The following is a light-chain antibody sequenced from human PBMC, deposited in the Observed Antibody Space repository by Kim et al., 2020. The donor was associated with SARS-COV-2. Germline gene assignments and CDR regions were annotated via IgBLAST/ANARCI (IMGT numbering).Light chain of an antibody. V-gene: IGKV3-20*01. Sequence: EIVLTQSPGTLSLSPGERATLSCRPSQSVSSSYLAWYQQKPGQAPRLLIYGASSRATGIPDRFSGSGSGTDFTLTISRLEPEDFAVYYCQQYGSSPPFGGGTKVDIK. J-gene: IGKJ4*01. CDR3: QQYGSSPP. CDR2: GAS. CDR1: QSVSSSY.